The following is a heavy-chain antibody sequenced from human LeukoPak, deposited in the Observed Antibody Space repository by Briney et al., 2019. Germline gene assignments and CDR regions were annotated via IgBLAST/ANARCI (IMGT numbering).Heavy chain of an antibody. CDR1: GYTFTSYA. J-gene: IGHJ4*02. CDR2: INAGNGNT. Sequence: ASEKVSCKASGYTFTSYAMHWVRQAPAQRLEWMGWINAGNGNTKYSQKFQGRVTITRDTSASTAYMELSSLRSEDTGVCYCASRYCSVGSCYSGVGYWGRGTLVTVSS. V-gene: IGHV1-3*01. CDR3: ASRYCSVGSCYSGVGY. D-gene: IGHD2-15*01.